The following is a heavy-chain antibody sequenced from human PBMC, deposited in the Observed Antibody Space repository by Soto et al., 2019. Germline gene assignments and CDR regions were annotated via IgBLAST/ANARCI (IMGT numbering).Heavy chain of an antibody. CDR2: IRQDGGDK. D-gene: IGHD2-21*02. V-gene: IGHV3-7*03. J-gene: IGHJ2*01. CDR3: ARIDCGGNCYSRSWYLNI. Sequence: EVQLVESGGGLVQPGGSLRLSCVASGFTFSNYWMGWVRQAPGKGLEWVANIRQDGGDKRDLDSVKGRFTISRDNAQNYLYLQMNSLRAEDTAVYYCARIDCGGNCYSRSWYLNIWGRGTLFTVSS. CDR1: GFTFSNYW.